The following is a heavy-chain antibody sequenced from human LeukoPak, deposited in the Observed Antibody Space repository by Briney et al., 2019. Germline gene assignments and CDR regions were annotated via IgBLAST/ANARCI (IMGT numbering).Heavy chain of an antibody. V-gene: IGHV4-59*01. J-gene: IGHJ5*02. Sequence: TASETLSLTCTVSGGSTSSYYWSWIRQPRGKGLEWIGYIYYSGSTNYNPSLKSRVTISVDTSKNQFSLKLSSVTAADTAVYYCARDLAAAGPADLPGWFHPWGQGTLVTVSS. CDR1: GGSTSSYY. CDR2: IYYSGST. CDR3: ARDLAAAGPADLPGWFHP. D-gene: IGHD6-13*01.